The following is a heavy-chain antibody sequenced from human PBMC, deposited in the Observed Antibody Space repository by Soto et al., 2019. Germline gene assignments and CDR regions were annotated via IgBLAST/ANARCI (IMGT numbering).Heavy chain of an antibody. CDR1: GGSISPYY. J-gene: IGHJ6*03. V-gene: IGHV4-59*01. D-gene: IGHD6-13*01. Sequence: ETLSLTCTVSGGSISPYYWSWIRQPPGKGLEWIGYVYYSGNTNYNPSLESRVTISVDTSRNRFSLNLTSATAADTAIYYCARKGAAASYAHYYMDVWGRGTAVTVSS. CDR2: VYYSGNT. CDR3: ARKGAAASYAHYYMDV.